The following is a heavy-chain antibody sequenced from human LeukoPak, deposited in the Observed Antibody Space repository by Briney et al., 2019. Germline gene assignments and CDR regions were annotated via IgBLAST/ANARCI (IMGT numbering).Heavy chain of an antibody. D-gene: IGHD4-17*01. CDR3: AREIDDYGDYDTYYYYYMDV. CDR2: ISSSSSYK. Sequence: GGSLRLSCVASGFTFSSYEMNWVRQAPGKGLEWVSSISSSSSYKYYADSVKGRFTISRDNAKNSLYLQMNSLRAEDTAVYYCAREIDDYGDYDTYYYYYMDVWGKGTTVTISS. CDR1: GFTFSSYE. V-gene: IGHV3-21*01. J-gene: IGHJ6*03.